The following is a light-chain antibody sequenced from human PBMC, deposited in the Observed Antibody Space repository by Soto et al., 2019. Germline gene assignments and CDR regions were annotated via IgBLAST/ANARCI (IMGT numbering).Light chain of an antibody. Sequence: VLTTPPASLSFYPGERANLSCMSSQSVSSYLAWYQQKPGQAPRLLIYDASNRATGIPARFSGSGSGTDFTLTIRRLEPEDFAVYYCQQRSNWPRSITCGKGKRREIK. CDR2: DAS. CDR3: QQRSNWPRSIT. CDR1: QSVSSY. J-gene: IGKJ5*01. V-gene: IGKV3-11*01.